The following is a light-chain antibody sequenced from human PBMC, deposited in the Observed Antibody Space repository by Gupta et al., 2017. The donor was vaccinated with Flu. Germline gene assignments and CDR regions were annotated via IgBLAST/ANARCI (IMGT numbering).Light chain of an antibody. J-gene: IGLJ2*01. V-gene: IGLV3-21*03. CDR1: IIRSKC. CDR3: PAEDRSSDHLV. CDR2: YDR. Sequence: GNNDTSTCTGNIIRSKCVHWYHQTTSQAPGLLVHYDRDRHSGIPERFSGSNSGSSATLTITGVEAGDEADYYCPAEDRSSDHLVFGGGTKLTVL.